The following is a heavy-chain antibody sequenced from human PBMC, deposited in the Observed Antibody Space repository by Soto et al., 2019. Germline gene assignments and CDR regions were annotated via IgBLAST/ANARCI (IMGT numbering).Heavy chain of an antibody. Sequence: NPSETLSLTCTVSGGSISSYYWSWIRQPPGKGLEWIGYIYYSGRTFYNPSLESRVTIYVDTSRDQFSLKLTSVTAADTAVYYCARLPRTTTSGSGTDFWGQGTLVTVSS. CDR2: IYYSGRT. CDR1: GGSISSYY. V-gene: IGHV4-59*04. J-gene: IGHJ4*02. CDR3: ARLPRTTTSGSGTDF. D-gene: IGHD3-10*01.